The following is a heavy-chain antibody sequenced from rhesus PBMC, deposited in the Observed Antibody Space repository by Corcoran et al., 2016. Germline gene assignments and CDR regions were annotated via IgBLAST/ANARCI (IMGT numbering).Heavy chain of an antibody. Sequence: EVQLVQSGAEVKRPGESLKISCKTSGYSFTSYWISWVRKMLGKGLEWMGRIAPSDSDTRYGPSFQGQVTISADNSSSTAYLQWSSLKASDSATYYCAKYSWNNGFDYWGQGVLVTVSS. CDR1: GYSFTSYW. CDR2: IAPSDSDT. V-gene: IGHV5-2*01. D-gene: IGHD1-20*01. CDR3: AKYSWNNGFDY. J-gene: IGHJ4*01.